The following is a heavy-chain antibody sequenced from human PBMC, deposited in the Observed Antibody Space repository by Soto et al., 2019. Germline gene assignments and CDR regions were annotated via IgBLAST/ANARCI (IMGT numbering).Heavy chain of an antibody. CDR3: AGDPDSHYNDSHASSYP. Sequence: QVQLEQSGAEVKKPGSSVKVSCKASGGTFSTYTITWVRQAPGQGLEWMGRIIPIIGIINYAQKFQGRVTISADKFTGTAYMELTGLRSDDTAVYYCAGDPDSHYNDSHASSYPWGQGTLVTVSS. CDR2: IIPIIGII. D-gene: IGHD4-4*01. J-gene: IGHJ5*02. CDR1: GGTFSTYT. V-gene: IGHV1-69*08.